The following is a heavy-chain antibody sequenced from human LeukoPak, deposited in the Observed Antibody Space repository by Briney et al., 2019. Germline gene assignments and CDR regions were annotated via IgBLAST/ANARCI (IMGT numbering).Heavy chain of an antibody. D-gene: IGHD2-15*01. CDR3: ARDHQSLGYCSGGSCPGRYYYYYMDV. J-gene: IGHJ6*03. V-gene: IGHV1-69*05. CDR1: GGTFSSYA. Sequence: GASVKVSCKASGGTFSSYAISWVRQAPGQGLEWMGRIIPIFGTANYAQKFQGRVTITTDESKSTAYMELSSLRSEDTAVYYCARDHQSLGYCSGGSCPGRYYYYYMDVWGKGTTVTVSS. CDR2: IIPIFGTA.